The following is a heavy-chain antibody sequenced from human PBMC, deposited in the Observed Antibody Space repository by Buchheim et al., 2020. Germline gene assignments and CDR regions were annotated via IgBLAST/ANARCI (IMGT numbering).Heavy chain of an antibody. CDR3: AARPPGGTATIRFYYYMDV. J-gene: IGHJ6*03. CDR2: IVPISGTA. CDR1: GGTFSNYV. Sequence: QVQLVQSGAEVKKPGSSVKVSCKASGGTFSNYVISWVRQAHGQGLEWWGGIVPISGTATYAQKFQGRLTITADESTSTAYMELSSLRSEDTAMYYCAARPPGGTATIRFYYYMDVWGTGTT. V-gene: IGHV1-69*01. D-gene: IGHD5-24*01.